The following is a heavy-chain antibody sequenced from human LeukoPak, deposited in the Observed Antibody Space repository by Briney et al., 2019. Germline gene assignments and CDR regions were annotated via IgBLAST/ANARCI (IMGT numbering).Heavy chain of an antibody. D-gene: IGHD2-15*01. V-gene: IGHV3-74*01. CDR2: VNTDGSVT. CDR3: IRGLGGNSDY. CDR1: GFTFSGNW. J-gene: IGHJ4*02. Sequence: PGGSLRLSCAASGFTFSGNWIYWVRQAPGRGLVWVSRVNTDGSVTTYADSVRGRFTISRDNAMNTVYLEMNSLRAEDTAIYYCIRGLGGNSDYWGQGTLVTVSS.